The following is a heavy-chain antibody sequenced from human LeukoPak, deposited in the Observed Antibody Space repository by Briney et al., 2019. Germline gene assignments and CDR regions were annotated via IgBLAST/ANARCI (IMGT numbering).Heavy chain of an antibody. Sequence: GGSLRLSCAASGFTFRTYWMHWVRQVPGKGLVWVSRINSDETRINYADSVKGRFTISRDNAKNMLYLHMNSLRAEDTAVYYCTANFDYWGQGTRVTVSS. CDR1: GFTFRTYW. CDR3: TANFDY. J-gene: IGHJ4*02. CDR2: INSDETRI. V-gene: IGHV3-74*01.